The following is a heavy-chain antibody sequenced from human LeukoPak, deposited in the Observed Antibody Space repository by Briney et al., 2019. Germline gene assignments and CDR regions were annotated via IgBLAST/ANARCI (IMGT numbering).Heavy chain of an antibody. CDR1: GYSVSSGYY. D-gene: IGHD6-6*01. Sequence: PSETLSLTCTVSGYSVSSGYYWGWIRQPPGKGLEWVGSVYHSGNTYYNPSLKSRVTISVDTSNNQFSLRLSSVTAADTAVYYCARDRSVGVLPAPPFDYWGQGTLVTVSS. CDR3: ARDRSVGVLPAPPFDY. J-gene: IGHJ4*02. V-gene: IGHV4-38-2*02. CDR2: VYHSGNT.